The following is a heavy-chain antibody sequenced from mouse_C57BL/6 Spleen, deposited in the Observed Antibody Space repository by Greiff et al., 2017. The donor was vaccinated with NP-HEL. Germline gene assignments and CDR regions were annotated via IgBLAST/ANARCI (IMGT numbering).Heavy chain of an antibody. CDR3: ARDYGSSYNYAMDY. Sequence: EVQGVESGGGLVKPGGSLKLSCAASGFTFSDYGMHWVRQAPEKGLEWVAYISSGSSTIYYADTVKGRFTISRDNAKNTLFLQMTSLRSEDTAMYYCARDYGSSYNYAMDYWGQGTSVTVSS. V-gene: IGHV5-17*01. CDR2: ISSGSSTI. D-gene: IGHD1-1*01. J-gene: IGHJ4*01. CDR1: GFTFSDYG.